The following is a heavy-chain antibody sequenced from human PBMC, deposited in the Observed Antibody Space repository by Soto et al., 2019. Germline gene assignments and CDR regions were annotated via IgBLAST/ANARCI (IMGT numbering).Heavy chain of an antibody. V-gene: IGHV4-31*03. CDR3: AATSGRFDHGGNLWYFDL. J-gene: IGHJ2*01. Sequence: QVQLQESGPGLVKPSQTLSLTCTVSGGSISSGGYYWSWIRQHPGKGLEWIGYIYYSGSTYYNPDLKSRVTISVDTSNNQFSLKLRSVTAADTAVYYRAATSGRFDHGGNLWYFDLWGRGTLVPVSS. D-gene: IGHD4-17*01. CDR1: GGSISSGGYY. CDR2: IYYSGST.